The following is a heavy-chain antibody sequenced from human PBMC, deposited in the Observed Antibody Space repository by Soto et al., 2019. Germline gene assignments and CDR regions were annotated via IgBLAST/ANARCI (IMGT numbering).Heavy chain of an antibody. CDR1: GFTFSTYA. V-gene: IGHV3-23*01. CDR2: LFGSGGGV. Sequence: EVQLLESGGGLVQPGGSLSLSCAASGFTFSTYAMSWVRQAPGKGLEWVSGLFGSGGGVSYADSVKGRFTISRDNSNNILYLQTHSMRVNDTAVYYCAMDRQPDGVWPFDHCGHGPLVTVSS. D-gene: IGHD2-8*01. CDR3: AMDRQPDGVWPFDH. J-gene: IGHJ4*01.